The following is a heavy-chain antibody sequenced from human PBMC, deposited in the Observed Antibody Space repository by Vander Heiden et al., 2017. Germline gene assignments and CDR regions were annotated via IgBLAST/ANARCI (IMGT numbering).Heavy chain of an antibody. Sequence: QVQLQQWGAGLLKPSETLSLTCAVYGGSFSGYYLSWIRQPPGKGLEWIGEINHSGSTNYNPSLKSRVTISVDTSKNQFSLKLSSVTAADTAVYYCARSGAGSWFDPWGQGTLVTVSS. CDR3: ARSGAGSWFDP. J-gene: IGHJ5*02. CDR1: GGSFSGYY. D-gene: IGHD1-1*01. V-gene: IGHV4-34*01. CDR2: INHSGST.